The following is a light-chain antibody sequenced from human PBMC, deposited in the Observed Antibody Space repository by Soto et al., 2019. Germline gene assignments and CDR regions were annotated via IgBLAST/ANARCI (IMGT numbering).Light chain of an antibody. CDR3: ASYAGTKLFV. J-gene: IGLJ1*01. Sequence: QSALTQPPSASGSPGQSLTISCTGTSSDVGGYNYVSWYQQRPGKAPKLVIYEVTKRPSGVPDRFSGSKSGSTASLTVSGLQADDEAEYYCASYAGTKLFVFGSRTKVTVL. V-gene: IGLV2-8*01. CDR2: EVT. CDR1: SSDVGGYNY.